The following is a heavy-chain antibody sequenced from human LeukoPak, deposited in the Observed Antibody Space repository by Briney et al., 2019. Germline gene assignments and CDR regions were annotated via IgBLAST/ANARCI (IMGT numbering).Heavy chain of an antibody. V-gene: IGHV1-18*01. J-gene: IGHJ5*02. CDR2: ISAYNGNT. D-gene: IGHD5-12*01. CDR3: ARDLLRGDSYSRYDLGGWFDP. Sequence: AASVKVSCKASGYTFTSYGISWVRQAPRQGLEWMGWISAYNGNTNYAQKLQGRVTMTTDTSTSTAYMELRSLRSDDTAVYYCARDLLRGDSYSRYDLGGWFDPWGQGTLVTVSP. CDR1: GYTFTSYG.